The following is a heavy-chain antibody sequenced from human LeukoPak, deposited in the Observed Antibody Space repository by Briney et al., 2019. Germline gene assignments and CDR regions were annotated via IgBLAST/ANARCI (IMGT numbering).Heavy chain of an antibody. J-gene: IGHJ6*03. CDR1: GFTFSSYG. V-gene: IGHV3-30*02. D-gene: IGHD1-26*01. Sequence: PGGSLRLSCAASGFTFSSYGVHWVRQAPGKGLEWVAFIRYDGSNKYYADSVKGRFTISRDNSKNTLYLQMNSLRAEDTAVYYCAKDDGGSYYIYYYYMDVWGKGTTVTISS. CDR3: AKDDGGSYYIYYYYMDV. CDR2: IRYDGSNK.